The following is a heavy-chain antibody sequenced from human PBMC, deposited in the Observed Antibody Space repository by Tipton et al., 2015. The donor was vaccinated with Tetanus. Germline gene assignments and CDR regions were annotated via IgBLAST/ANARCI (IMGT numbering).Heavy chain of an antibody. V-gene: IGHV4-4*07. CDR1: GGSISPYY. Sequence: TLSLTCTVSGGSISPYYWSWIRQPAGKGLEWIGRIYTSESTNYDPSLKSRLTMPVDTSKNQFSLRLNSVTAADTAVYYCARMQRYGMDVWGQGTTVTVSS. D-gene: IGHD6-25*01. CDR3: ARMQRYGMDV. J-gene: IGHJ6*02. CDR2: IYTSEST.